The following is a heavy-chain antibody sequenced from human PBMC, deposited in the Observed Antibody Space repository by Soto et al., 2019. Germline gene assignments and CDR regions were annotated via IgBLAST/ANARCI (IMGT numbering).Heavy chain of an antibody. CDR1: GFTFTSYY. V-gene: IGHV1-46*01. CDR3: AEGLRGSRDRGAVAI. CDR2: INPTGGST. J-gene: IGHJ3*02. D-gene: IGHD3-16*01. Sequence: QVQLVQSGAEVKKPGASVKLSCKASGFTFTSYYIHWVRQSPGQGLEWMGIINPTGGSTSYSQKFQGRITMTRDTSTNTVFMEMSSLRSEDTAVYYCAEGLRGSRDRGAVAIWGQGTMVTVSS.